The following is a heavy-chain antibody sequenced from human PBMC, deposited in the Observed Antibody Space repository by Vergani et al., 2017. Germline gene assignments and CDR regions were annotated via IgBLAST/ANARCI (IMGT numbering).Heavy chain of an antibody. Sequence: QVQLQESGPGLVKPSQTLSLTCTVSGGSISSGDYYWSWIRQPPGKGLEWIGYIYYSGSTYYNPPLKSRVTISVDTSKNQFSLKLSSVTAADTAVYYCARDEGYYDSSGYYYYYYGMDVWGQGTTVTVSS. D-gene: IGHD3-22*01. CDR2: IYYSGST. V-gene: IGHV4-30-4*01. CDR1: GGSISSGDYY. J-gene: IGHJ6*02. CDR3: ARDEGYYDSSGYYYYYYGMDV.